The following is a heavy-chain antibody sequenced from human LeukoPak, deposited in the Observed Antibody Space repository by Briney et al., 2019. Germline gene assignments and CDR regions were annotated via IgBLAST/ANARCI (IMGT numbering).Heavy chain of an antibody. Sequence: GGSLRLSCAASGFTVTSNYMNWVRQAPGKGLEWVSVIDSGGSTYYADSVKGRFTISRDNSKNTLYLQMNSLRAEDTAVYYCAKDRFRSVGIADSGDAFDIWGQGTMVTVSS. D-gene: IGHD6-13*01. V-gene: IGHV3-53*01. CDR3: AKDRFRSVGIADSGDAFDI. J-gene: IGHJ3*02. CDR2: IDSGGST. CDR1: GFTVTSNY.